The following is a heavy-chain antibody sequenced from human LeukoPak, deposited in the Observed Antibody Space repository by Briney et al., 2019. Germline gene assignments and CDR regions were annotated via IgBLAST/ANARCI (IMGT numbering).Heavy chain of an antibody. J-gene: IGHJ4*02. CDR1: GFTFSSYW. CDR3: AKDIERVRGVINPAFDY. V-gene: IGHV3-9*01. CDR2: ISWNSGSI. D-gene: IGHD3-10*01. Sequence: GGSLRLSCVSFGFTFSSYWMHWVRQAPGKGLEWVSGISWNSGSIGYADSVKGRFTISRDNAKNSLYLQMNSLRAEDTALYYCAKDIERVRGVINPAFDYWGQGTLVTVSS.